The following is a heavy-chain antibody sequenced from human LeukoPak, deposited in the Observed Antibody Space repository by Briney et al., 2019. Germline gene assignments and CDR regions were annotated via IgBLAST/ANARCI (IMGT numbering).Heavy chain of an antibody. D-gene: IGHD2-2*03. J-gene: IGHJ6*03. Sequence: SVKVSCKASGGTFSSYAISWVRQAPGQGLEWMGGIIPIFGPANYAQNFQGRVTITADESTSTAYMELSRLRSEDTAVYYCARYGYCSSTSCYRFDYYYMDVWGKGTTVTVSS. V-gene: IGHV1-69*13. CDR3: ARYGYCSSTSCYRFDYYYMDV. CDR2: IIPIFGPA. CDR1: GGTFSSYA.